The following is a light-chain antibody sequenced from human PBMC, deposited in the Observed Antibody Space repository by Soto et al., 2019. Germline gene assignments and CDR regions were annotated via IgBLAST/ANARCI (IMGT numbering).Light chain of an antibody. J-gene: IGKJ1*01. V-gene: IGKV3D-15*01. CDR1: QSVSSN. CDR3: QHYITSLTT. Sequence: EIVITQSPATLSVSHGERATLSCRASQSVSSNLAWYQQKPGQAPRLLTHGASRRATGIPDRFIGSGSGTDFTLTISRLEPEDFAVYYCQHYITSLTTFGQGTMVDVK. CDR2: GAS.